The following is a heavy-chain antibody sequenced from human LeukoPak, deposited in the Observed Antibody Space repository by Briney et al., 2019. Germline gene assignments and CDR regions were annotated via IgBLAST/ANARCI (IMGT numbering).Heavy chain of an antibody. J-gene: IGHJ6*02. D-gene: IGHD4-17*01. Sequence: PGGSLRLSCAASGFTISSYAMSWVRQAPGKGLEWVSAISGSGGSTYYADSVKGRFTISRDNSKNTLYLQMNSLRAEDTAVYYCAKGLGTTVTYYYYGMDVWGQATTVTVSS. CDR1: GFTISSYA. V-gene: IGHV3-23*01. CDR2: ISGSGGST. CDR3: AKGLGTTVTYYYYGMDV.